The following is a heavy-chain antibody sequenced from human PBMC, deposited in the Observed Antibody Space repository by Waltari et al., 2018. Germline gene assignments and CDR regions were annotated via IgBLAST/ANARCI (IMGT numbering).Heavy chain of an antibody. CDR1: GFTFSSYG. D-gene: IGHD2-8*01. V-gene: IGHV3-33*01. CDR2: IWYDGSNK. CDR3: AREGFCTNGVCSFDY. Sequence: QVQLVESGGGVVQPGRSLRLSCAASGFTFSSYGMPWVRQAPGKGLEWVAVIWYDGSNKYYADSVKGRFTISRDNSKNTLYLQMNSLRAEDTAVYYCAREGFCTNGVCSFDYWGQGTLVTVSS. J-gene: IGHJ4*02.